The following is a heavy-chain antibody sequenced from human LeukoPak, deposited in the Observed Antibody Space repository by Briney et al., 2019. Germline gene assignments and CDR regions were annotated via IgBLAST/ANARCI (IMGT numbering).Heavy chain of an antibody. CDR3: PRDRDWSFDY. V-gene: IGHV3-48*04. CDR1: GFTFSSYS. J-gene: IGHJ4*02. Sequence: PGGSLRLSCAASGFTFSSYSMSCVRQAPGKGLEWGSYISTIGRSINYADSVKGSFTIARDNAKHSLYLEMDSLRVQAPAIYYCPRDRDWSFDYWGQGTLVIGSS. D-gene: IGHD3/OR15-3a*01. CDR2: ISTIGRSI.